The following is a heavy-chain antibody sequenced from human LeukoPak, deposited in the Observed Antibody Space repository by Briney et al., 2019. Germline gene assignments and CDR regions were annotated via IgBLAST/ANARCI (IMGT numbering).Heavy chain of an antibody. Sequence: GESLKISCKGSGYSFTSYWIGWVRQMPGKGLEWMGIIYPGDSDTRYSPSFQGQVTISADKSISTAYLQWSSLKASDTAMYYCARGGYDRSGYYLDKYYFDYWGQGTLVTVSS. CDR2: IYPGDSDT. CDR1: GYSFTSYW. J-gene: IGHJ4*02. D-gene: IGHD3-22*01. CDR3: ARGGYDRSGYYLDKYYFDY. V-gene: IGHV5-51*01.